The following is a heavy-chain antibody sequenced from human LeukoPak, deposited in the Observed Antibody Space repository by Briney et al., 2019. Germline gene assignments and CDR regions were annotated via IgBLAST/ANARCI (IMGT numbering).Heavy chain of an antibody. D-gene: IGHD3-22*01. CDR1: GGTFSSYA. Sequence: ASVKVSCKASGGTFSSYANSWVRQAPGQGLEWMGGIIPIFGTANYAQKFQGRVTITADESTSTAYMELSSLRSEDTAVYYCARNYWDYYDSSGPLDYWGQGTLVTVSS. CDR3: ARNYWDYYDSSGPLDY. V-gene: IGHV1-69*13. J-gene: IGHJ4*02. CDR2: IIPIFGTA.